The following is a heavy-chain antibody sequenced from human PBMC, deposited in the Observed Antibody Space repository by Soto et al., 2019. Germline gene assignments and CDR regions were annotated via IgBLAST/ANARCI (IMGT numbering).Heavy chain of an antibody. D-gene: IGHD5-12*01. CDR1: GFTFSSYG. J-gene: IGHJ6*03. CDR3: ARDTHDEVATIGYYYYYMDV. Sequence: GGSLRLSCAASGFTFSSYGMHWVRQAPGKGLEWVVVIWYDGSNKYYADSVKGRFTISRDNSKNTLYLQMNSLRAEDTAVYYCARDTHDEVATIGYYYYYMDVWGKGTTVTVSS. V-gene: IGHV3-33*01. CDR2: IWYDGSNK.